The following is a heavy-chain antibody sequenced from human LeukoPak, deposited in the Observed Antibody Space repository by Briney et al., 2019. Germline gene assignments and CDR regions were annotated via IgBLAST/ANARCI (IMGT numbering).Heavy chain of an antibody. Sequence: GASLRLSCAASGFTFSSYVMSWVRQAPGKGLEWVSGISGSGGSTYFADSVKGRFTISRDNSKNTLYLQMNSLRAEDTAVYYCATSLRGSYRYPTASYYFDYWGQGTLVTVSS. CDR2: ISGSGGST. D-gene: IGHD3-16*02. V-gene: IGHV3-23*01. J-gene: IGHJ4*02. CDR1: GFTFSSYV. CDR3: ATSLRGSYRYPTASYYFDY.